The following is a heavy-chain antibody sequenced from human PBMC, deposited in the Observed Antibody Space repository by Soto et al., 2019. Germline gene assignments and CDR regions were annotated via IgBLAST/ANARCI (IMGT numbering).Heavy chain of an antibody. CDR2: IIPIFGTP. CDR1: GGSFSDYA. V-gene: IGHV1-69*13. Sequence: ASVKVSCKAFGGSFSDYAISWVRQAPVQGLEWMGGIIPIFGTPNYAQKFQDRVTFTAHESTNTAYMELSRLTSEDTAVYYCARDRAPRGWSYLDLWGQGTQVTVSS. CDR3: ARDRAPRGWSYLDL. J-gene: IGHJ4*02. D-gene: IGHD2-15*01.